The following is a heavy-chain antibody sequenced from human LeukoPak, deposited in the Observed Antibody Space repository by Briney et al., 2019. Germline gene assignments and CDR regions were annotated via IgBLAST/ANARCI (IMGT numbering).Heavy chain of an antibody. CDR2: ISAYNGNT. CDR1: GYTFTSYG. Sequence: ASVTVSCKASGYTFTSYGISWVRQAPGQGLEWMGWISAYNGNTNYAQNFQGRVTMTRDTSISTAYMELSRLRSDDTAVYYCARDSSGWNFDYWGQGTLVTVSS. J-gene: IGHJ4*02. V-gene: IGHV1-18*01. CDR3: ARDSSGWNFDY. D-gene: IGHD6-19*01.